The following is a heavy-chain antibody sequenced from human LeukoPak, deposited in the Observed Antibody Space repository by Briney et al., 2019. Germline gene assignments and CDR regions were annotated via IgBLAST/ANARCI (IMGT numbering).Heavy chain of an antibody. V-gene: IGHV1-2*02. CDR3: ARGRSAKRGYGYGGPDY. D-gene: IGHD5-18*01. CDR2: INPNSGGT. Sequence: ASVKVSCKASGYTFTGYYMHWVRQAPGQGLEWMGWINPNSGGTNYAQKFQGRVTMTRDTSISTAYMELSRLRSDDTAVYYCARGRSAKRGYGYGGPDYWGQGTLVTVSS. J-gene: IGHJ4*02. CDR1: GYTFTGYY.